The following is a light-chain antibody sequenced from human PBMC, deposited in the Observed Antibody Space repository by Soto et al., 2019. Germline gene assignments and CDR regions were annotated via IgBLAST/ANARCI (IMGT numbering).Light chain of an antibody. CDR1: QNLLYTSNNKNY. J-gene: IGKJ4*01. Sequence: DIVMTQSPDSLAVSLGERATINCKSSQNLLYTSNNKNYLTWYQQKPGQPPNLLIYWASTRQSGVPDRFSGSGSGTVFTLTISSLQAEDVAIYYCQQYYNTPLTFGGGTKVEIK. V-gene: IGKV4-1*01. CDR2: WAS. CDR3: QQYYNTPLT.